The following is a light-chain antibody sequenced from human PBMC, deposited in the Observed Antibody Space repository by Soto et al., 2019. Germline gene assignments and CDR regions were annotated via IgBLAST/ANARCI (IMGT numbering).Light chain of an antibody. Sequence: DIQMTQSPSSLSASVGDRVTITCRASQGISTYLAWYQQRQGRAPKLLIYAASSLLSGVPSRFSGSGSGTYFTLSIGSLQLEYFATYCCQQSYRTPYTFGQGTKLETK. CDR1: QGISTY. V-gene: IGKV1-39*01. J-gene: IGKJ2*01. CDR2: AAS. CDR3: QQSYRTPYT.